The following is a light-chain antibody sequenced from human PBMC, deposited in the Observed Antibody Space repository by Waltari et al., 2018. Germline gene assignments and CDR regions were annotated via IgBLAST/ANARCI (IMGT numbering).Light chain of an antibody. CDR2: RNN. Sequence: QSALTQPPSASATPGQRVSISCSGSSSNIGSNLVYWYQHLPGKAPKLLIYRNNQRPPGVPARFSGSKSGTSASLAISWLRSEDEADYYCATWDDSLSGWMFGGGTKLTVL. CDR3: ATWDDSLSGWM. J-gene: IGLJ3*02. CDR1: SSNIGSNL. V-gene: IGLV1-47*01.